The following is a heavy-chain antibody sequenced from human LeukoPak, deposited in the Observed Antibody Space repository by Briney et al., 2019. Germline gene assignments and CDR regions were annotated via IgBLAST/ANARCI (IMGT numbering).Heavy chain of an antibody. V-gene: IGHV4-61*01. CDR3: ARVGAAGTDY. D-gene: IGHD6-13*01. J-gene: IGHJ4*02. CDR2: IYYSGST. Sequence: KSSETLSLTCTVSGGSVSSGSYYWSWIRQPPGKGLEWIGYIYYSGSTNYNPSLKSRVTISVDTSKNQFSLKLSSVTAADTAVYYCARVGAAGTDYWGQGTLVTVSS. CDR1: GGSVSSGSYY.